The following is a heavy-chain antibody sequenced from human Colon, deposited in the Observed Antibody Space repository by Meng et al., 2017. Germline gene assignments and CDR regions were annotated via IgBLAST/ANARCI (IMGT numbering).Heavy chain of an antibody. CDR3: ATENFAA. D-gene: IGHD1-7*01. CDR2: VSADGSST. J-gene: IGHJ5*02. CDR1: GFTFSSHW. V-gene: IGHV3-74*01. Sequence: EVQLVESGGGLVQPGGSLRLSCAASGFTFSSHWMHWVRQAPGKGLVWVSSVSADGSSTNYADSVKGRFSITRDDSTNTVHLQMNSLRVDDTALYYCATENFAAWGQGTLVTVSS.